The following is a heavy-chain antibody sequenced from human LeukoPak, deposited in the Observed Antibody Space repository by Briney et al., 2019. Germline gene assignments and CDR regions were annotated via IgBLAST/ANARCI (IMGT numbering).Heavy chain of an antibody. CDR1: GYTFTGYY. CDR3: ARGRHYYGSGSYLV. J-gene: IGHJ4*02. D-gene: IGHD3-10*01. Sequence: ASVKVSCKASGYTFTGYYMHWVRQAPGQELEWMGWINPNSGGTNYAQKFQGRVTMTRDTSISTAYMELSRLRSDDTAVYYCARGRHYYGSGSYLVWGQGTLVTVSS. V-gene: IGHV1-2*02. CDR2: INPNSGGT.